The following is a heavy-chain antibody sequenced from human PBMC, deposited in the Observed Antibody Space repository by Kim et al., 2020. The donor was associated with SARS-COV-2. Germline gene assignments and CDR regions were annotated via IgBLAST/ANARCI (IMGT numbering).Heavy chain of an antibody. J-gene: IGHJ5*02. CDR3: ARRREPLRDSSGYYHGGWFDP. CDR2: IYPGDSDT. Sequence: GESLKISCKGSGYSFTSYWIGWVRQMPGKGLEWMGIIYPGDSDTRYSPSFQGQVTISADKSISTAYLQWSSLKASDTAMYYCARRREPLRDSSGYYHGGWFDPWGQGTLVTVSS. D-gene: IGHD3-22*01. CDR1: GYSFTSYW. V-gene: IGHV5-51*01.